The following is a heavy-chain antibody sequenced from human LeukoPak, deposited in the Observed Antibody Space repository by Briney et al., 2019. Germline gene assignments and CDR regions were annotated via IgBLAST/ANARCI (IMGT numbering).Heavy chain of an antibody. V-gene: IGHV3-21*01. Sequence: ETLSLTCAVYGGSFSGYYWSWIRQAPGKGLEWVSPISSSSSYIYYADSVKGRFTISRDNAKNSLYLQMNSLRAEDTAVYYCASIGGVTTLGYWGQGTLVTVSS. CDR3: ASIGGVTTLGY. CDR2: ISSSSSYI. CDR1: GGSFSGYY. J-gene: IGHJ4*02. D-gene: IGHD3-16*01.